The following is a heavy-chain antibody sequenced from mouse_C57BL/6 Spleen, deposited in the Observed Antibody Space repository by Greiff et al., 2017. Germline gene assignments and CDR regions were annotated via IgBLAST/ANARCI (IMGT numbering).Heavy chain of an antibody. V-gene: IGHV5-16*01. CDR2: INYDGSST. CDR1: GFTFSDYY. CDR3: AREGSSGYPYYYAMDY. Sequence: EVHLVESEGGLVQPGSSMKLSCTASGFTFSDYYMAWVRQVPEKGLEWVANINYDGSSTYYLDSLKSRFIISRDNAKNILYLQISSLKSEDTATYYCAREGSSGYPYYYAMDYWGQGTSVTVSS. J-gene: IGHJ4*01. D-gene: IGHD3-2*02.